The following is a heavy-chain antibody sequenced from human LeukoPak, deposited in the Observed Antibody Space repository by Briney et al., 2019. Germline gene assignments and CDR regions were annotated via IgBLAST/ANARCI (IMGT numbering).Heavy chain of an antibody. V-gene: IGHV4-59*01. J-gene: IGHJ4*02. D-gene: IGHD2-15*01. CDR1: GGSISNYF. CDR3: ARVGYCSGGGCYGLDY. Sequence: SETLSLTCTVSGGSISNYFWSWIRQPPGKGLEWIGYIYYSGSTNYNPSLKGRVTISVDTSKNQFSLKLRSVTAADTAVYYCARVGYCSGGGCYGLDYWSQGTLVTVSS. CDR2: IYYSGST.